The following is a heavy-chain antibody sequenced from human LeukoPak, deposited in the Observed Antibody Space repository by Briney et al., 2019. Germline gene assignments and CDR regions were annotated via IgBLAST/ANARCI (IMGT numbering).Heavy chain of an antibody. D-gene: IGHD3-22*01. CDR3: ARGLGDFYDTSGYEYYFDY. Sequence: PSETLSLTCTVSGGSISSYYWSWIRQPAGKGPEWIGRIYTSGSTNYNPSLKSRVTMSVDTSKNQFSLKLSSVTAADTAVYYCARGLGDFYDTSGYEYYFDYWGQGTLVTVSS. V-gene: IGHV4-4*07. CDR1: GGSISSYY. CDR2: IYTSGST. J-gene: IGHJ4*02.